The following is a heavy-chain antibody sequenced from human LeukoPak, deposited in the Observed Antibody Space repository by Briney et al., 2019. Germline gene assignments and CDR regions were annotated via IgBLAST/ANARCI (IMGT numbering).Heavy chain of an antibody. V-gene: IGHV3-21*01. D-gene: IGHD6-13*01. CDR1: GFTFSSYS. Sequence: PGGSLRLSCAASGFTFSSYSMNWVRQAPGKGLEWVSSISSSSSYIYYADSVKGRFTISRDNAKNSLYLQMNSLRAEDTAVYYCARDSSSWYLGAFDIWGQGTMVTVSS. CDR2: ISSSSSYI. CDR3: ARDSSSWYLGAFDI. J-gene: IGHJ3*02.